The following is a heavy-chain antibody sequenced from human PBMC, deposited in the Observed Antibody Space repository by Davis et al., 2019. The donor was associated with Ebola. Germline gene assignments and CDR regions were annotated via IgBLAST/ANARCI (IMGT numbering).Heavy chain of an antibody. D-gene: IGHD4-11*01. CDR3: ARRSYSNYGVKYYYYMDV. CDR1: GYTFTGYY. J-gene: IGHJ6*03. V-gene: IGHV1-46*01. CDR2: INPSGGST. Sequence: ASVKVSCKASGYTFTGYYMHWVRQAPGQGLEWMGIINPSGGSTSYAQKFQGRVTMTRDTSTSTVYMELSSLRSEDTAVYYCARRSYSNYGVKYYYYMDVWGKGTTVTVSS.